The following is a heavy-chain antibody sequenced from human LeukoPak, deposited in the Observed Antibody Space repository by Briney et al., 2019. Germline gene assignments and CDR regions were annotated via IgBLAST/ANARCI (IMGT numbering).Heavy chain of an antibody. D-gene: IGHD6-19*01. J-gene: IGHJ4*02. CDR3: AKATEQWLAYYFDY. CDR2: ISGSGGST. Sequence: TGGSLRLSCAASGFTFSSYAMSWVRQAPGKGLEWVSAISGSGGSTYYADSVKGRFTISRDNSKNTLYLQMNSLRAEDTAVYYCAKATEQWLAYYFDYWGRGTLVTVSS. CDR1: GFTFSSYA. V-gene: IGHV3-23*01.